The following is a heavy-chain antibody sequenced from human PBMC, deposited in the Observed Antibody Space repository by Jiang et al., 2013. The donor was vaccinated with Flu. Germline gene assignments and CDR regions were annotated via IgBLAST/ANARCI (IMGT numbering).Heavy chain of an antibody. CDR2: INPNSGGT. J-gene: IGHJ3*02. Sequence: VESGAEVKKPGASVKVSCKASGCTFTGYYMHWVRQAPGQGLEWMGWINPNSGGTNYAQKFQGRVTMTRDTSISTAYMELSRLRSDDTAVYYCARVPIWFGSDAFDIWGQGTMVTVSS. D-gene: IGHD3-10*01. CDR1: GCTFTGYY. CDR3: ARVPIWFGSDAFDI. V-gene: IGHV1-2*02.